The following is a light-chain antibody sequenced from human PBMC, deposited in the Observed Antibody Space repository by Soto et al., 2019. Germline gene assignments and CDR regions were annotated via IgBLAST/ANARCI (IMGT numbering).Light chain of an antibody. CDR2: GAS. Sequence: EIVMTQSPATLSVSPGERATLSCRASQSISSNLAWYQQKPGQAPRLLIYGASTRATGIPARFSGSGSGPDFPLTTYGLQSKDFAVYYCQQYINWPPLPFGGGTTVEIK. CDR3: QQYINWPPLP. V-gene: IGKV3-15*01. CDR1: QSISSN. J-gene: IGKJ4*01.